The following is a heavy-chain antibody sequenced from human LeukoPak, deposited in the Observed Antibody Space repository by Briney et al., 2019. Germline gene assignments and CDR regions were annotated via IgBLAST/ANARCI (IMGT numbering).Heavy chain of an antibody. CDR1: GGSFSGYC. V-gene: IGHV4-34*01. CDR2: INHSGST. CDR3: ARSYYGSGSYSPFDY. J-gene: IGHJ4*02. D-gene: IGHD3-10*01. Sequence: SETLSLTCAVYGGSFSGYCWSWIRQPPGKGLEWIGEINHSGSTNYNPSLKSRVTISVDTSKNQFSLKLSSVTAADTAVYYCARSYYGSGSYSPFDYWGQGTLVTVSS.